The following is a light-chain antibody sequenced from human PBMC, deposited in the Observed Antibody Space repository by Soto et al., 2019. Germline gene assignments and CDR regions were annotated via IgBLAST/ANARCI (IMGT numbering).Light chain of an antibody. V-gene: IGKV1-9*01. J-gene: IGKJ4*01. CDR1: QDIRSS. Sequence: DIQLTQSPSFLSASVGDRLTITCRASQDIRSSLAWYQQKPGKAPNLLIYTVSTLQSGVPSRFSGSRSGTEFTLTISSLQPEDYATYYCQQFDSSPFTLGGGTEVEI. CDR2: TVS. CDR3: QQFDSSPFT.